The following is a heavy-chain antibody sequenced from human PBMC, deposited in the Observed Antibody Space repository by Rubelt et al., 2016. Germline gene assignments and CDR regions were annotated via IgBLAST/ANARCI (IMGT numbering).Heavy chain of an antibody. J-gene: IGHJ4*02. Sequence: QVQLQGSGPGLVKPSQTLSLTCTVSGDSISSGGYYWSWIRQHPEKGLEWIGYLYSGIPYFNPSLKSRVTISVDKSTNQFSLRLSSVTAADTAVYYCASRPNIFDYWSQGTLVTVSS. D-gene: IGHD2/OR15-2a*01. CDR3: ASRPNIFDY. CDR1: GDSISSGGYY. V-gene: IGHV4-31*03. CDR2: LYSGIP.